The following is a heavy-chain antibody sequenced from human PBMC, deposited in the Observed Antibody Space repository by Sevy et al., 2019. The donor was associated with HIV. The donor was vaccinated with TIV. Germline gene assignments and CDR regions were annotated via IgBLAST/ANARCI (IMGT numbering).Heavy chain of an antibody. CDR2: IWYDGSKK. J-gene: IGHJ4*02. CDR3: AGDVQGGGSYIDY. V-gene: IGHV3-33*08. CDR1: GFTFRSYG. Sequence: GGSLRLSCAASGFTFRSYGMHWVRQAPGKGLEWVAVIWYDGSKKYYADSVKGRFTISRDNSKNTLYLQMNSLRAEDTAVYYCAGDVQGGGSYIDYWGQGTLVTVSS. D-gene: IGHD1-26*01.